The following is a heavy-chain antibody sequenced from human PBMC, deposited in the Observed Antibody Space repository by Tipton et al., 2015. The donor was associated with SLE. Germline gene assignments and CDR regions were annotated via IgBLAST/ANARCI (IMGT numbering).Heavy chain of an antibody. D-gene: IGHD3-16*01. Sequence: TLSLTCTVSGGSISSYYWSWIRQPPGKGLEWIGYIYYSGSTNYNPSLKSRVTISVDTSKNQFSLKLGSVTAADTAVYYCARDGGPWTWFDPWGQGTLVTVSS. J-gene: IGHJ5*02. CDR3: ARDGGPWTWFDP. CDR2: IYYSGST. V-gene: IGHV4-59*12. CDR1: GGSISSYY.